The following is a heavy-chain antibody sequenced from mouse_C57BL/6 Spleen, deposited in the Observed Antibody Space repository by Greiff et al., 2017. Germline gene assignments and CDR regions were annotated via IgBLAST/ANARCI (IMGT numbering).Heavy chain of an antibody. CDR1: GFTFSSYA. D-gene: IGHD1-1*01. CDR2: ISDGGSYT. Sequence: EVKLVESGGGLVKPGGSLKLSCAASGFTFSSYAMSWVRQTPEKRLDWVATISDGGSYTYYPDNVKGRFTISRDNAKNNLYLQMSHLKSEDTAMYYCARDYGSSYGFDYWGQGTTLTVSS. CDR3: ARDYGSSYGFDY. J-gene: IGHJ2*01. V-gene: IGHV5-4*01.